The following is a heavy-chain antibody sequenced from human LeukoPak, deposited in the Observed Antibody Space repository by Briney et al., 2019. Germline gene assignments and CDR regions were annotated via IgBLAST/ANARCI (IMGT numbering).Heavy chain of an antibody. CDR3: ARDSAVATYYGVDV. J-gene: IGHJ6*02. V-gene: IGHV3-7*01. CDR1: GFTFRAYW. CDR2: IQSDGSEK. Sequence: GGSLGLSCAASGFTFRAYWMSWVRQAPGKGLEWVANIQSDGSEKNYVDSVQGRFTISRDNAKTSLYLQMNSLRADDTAVYYCARDSAVATYYGVDVWGQGITVTVSS. D-gene: IGHD6-19*01.